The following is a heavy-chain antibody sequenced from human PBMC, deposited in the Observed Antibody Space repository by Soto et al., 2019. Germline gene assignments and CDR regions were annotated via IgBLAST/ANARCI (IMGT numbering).Heavy chain of an antibody. Sequence: ASVKVSGKASGYTFTSYGISWVRQAPGQGLEWMGWIGVYNNNRNYAQKVQGRVTMTKDTSTSTAYMELRSLISHDTAVYYCERDRLGARGDYWGQGTLVDVSS. CDR2: IGVYNNNR. CDR1: GYTFTSYG. J-gene: IGHJ4*02. V-gene: IGHV1-18*04. D-gene: IGHD3-10*01. CDR3: ERDRLGARGDY.